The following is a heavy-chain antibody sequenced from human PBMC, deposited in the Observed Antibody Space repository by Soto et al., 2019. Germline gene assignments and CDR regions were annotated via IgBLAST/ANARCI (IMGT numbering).Heavy chain of an antibody. CDR2: INPKSGGT. CDR3: ARGDSTDCSNGVCSFFYKHDMDV. V-gene: IGHV1-2*04. D-gene: IGHD2-8*01. CDR1: GYSFTDYH. J-gene: IGHJ6*02. Sequence: ASVKVSCKASGYSFTDYHIHWVRQAPGQGLEWLGRINPKSGGTSTAQKFQGWVTMTTDTSISTASMELTRLTSDDTAIYYCARGDSTDCSNGVCSFFYKHDMDVWGQGTTVTVSS.